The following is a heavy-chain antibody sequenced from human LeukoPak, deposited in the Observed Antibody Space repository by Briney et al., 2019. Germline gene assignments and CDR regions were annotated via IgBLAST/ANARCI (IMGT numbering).Heavy chain of an antibody. Sequence: GGSLRLPCVASGSIFSTYGLHWGRQSPGRGLEGVAVIWYEGSQRYYADSVKGRFTISRDDSQNTIYLQMDSLRAEDTAVYYCATSSPRNYFDHWGQGTLVTVSS. CDR2: IWYEGSQR. CDR1: GSIFSTYG. D-gene: IGHD1-14*01. CDR3: ATSSPRNYFDH. V-gene: IGHV3-33*01. J-gene: IGHJ4*02.